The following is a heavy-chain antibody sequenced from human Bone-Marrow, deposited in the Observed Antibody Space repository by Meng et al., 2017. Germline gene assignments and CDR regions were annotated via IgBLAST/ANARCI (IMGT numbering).Heavy chain of an antibody. CDR2: IYHSGGT. Sequence: GQPQESGPGLGEPSQPLSLTCTVSGASIRSDGYYWHWIRQHPGKGLEWIAYIYHSGGTYSNPSLRSRTTLSVDTSNNQFSLKLSSVTAADTAVYYCARDRGGYATFDNWGQGTLVTVSS. CDR3: ARDRGGYATFDN. V-gene: IGHV4-31*03. D-gene: IGHD5-12*01. CDR1: GASIRSDGYY. J-gene: IGHJ4*02.